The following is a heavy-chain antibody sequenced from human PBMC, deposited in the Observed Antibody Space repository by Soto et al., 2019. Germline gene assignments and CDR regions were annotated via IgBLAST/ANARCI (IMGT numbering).Heavy chain of an antibody. Sequence: PSETLSLTCTVSCGSISSGGYYWSWIRQHPGKGLEWIGYIYYSGSTYYNPSLKSRVTISVDTSKNQFSLKLSSVTAADTAVYYCARAAVVVPAPVQPGPYYYGMDVWGQGTTVTVSS. V-gene: IGHV4-31*03. CDR3: ARAAVVVPAPVQPGPYYYGMDV. CDR2: IYYSGST. D-gene: IGHD2-2*01. CDR1: CGSISSGGYY. J-gene: IGHJ6*02.